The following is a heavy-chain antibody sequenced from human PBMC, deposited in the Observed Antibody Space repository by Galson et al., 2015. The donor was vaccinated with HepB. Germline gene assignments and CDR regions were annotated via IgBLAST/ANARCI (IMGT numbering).Heavy chain of an antibody. Sequence: SLRLSCAASGFSFSNYAMNWVRQAPGKGLQWVSLISASGGNTYYADSVRGRFTISRDNSDNMLYLQINSLRAEDTAVYYCAKSLGGLNRGTDYWGQGTLVTVSS. CDR3: AKSLGGLNRGTDY. V-gene: IGHV3-23*01. D-gene: IGHD3-16*01. CDR2: ISASGGNT. J-gene: IGHJ4*02. CDR1: GFSFSNYA.